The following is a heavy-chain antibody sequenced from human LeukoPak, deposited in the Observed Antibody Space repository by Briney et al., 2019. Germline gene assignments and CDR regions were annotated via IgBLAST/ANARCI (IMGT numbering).Heavy chain of an antibody. Sequence: GGSLGLSCAASGFTFSSYGMHWVRQAPGKGLEWVAVISYDGSNKYYADSVKGRFTISRDNSKNTLYLQMNSLRAEDTAVYYCAKDVEMATLGNYFDYWGQGTLVTVSS. J-gene: IGHJ4*02. CDR1: GFTFSSYG. V-gene: IGHV3-30*18. D-gene: IGHD5-24*01. CDR3: AKDVEMATLGNYFDY. CDR2: ISYDGSNK.